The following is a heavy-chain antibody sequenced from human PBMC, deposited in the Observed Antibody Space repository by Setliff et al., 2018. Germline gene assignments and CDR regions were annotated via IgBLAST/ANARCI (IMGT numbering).Heavy chain of an antibody. D-gene: IGHD2-8*01. V-gene: IGHV1-18*01. CDR2: ISVYTGNT. J-gene: IGHJ4*02. Sequence: ASVKVSCKASGYTFSHSGITWVRQAPGQGLEWMGWISVYTGNTNYAPKLQGRVTMTTDASTSTAYMELRGLTSDDTAVYYCSRLVRYCSKTTCQTASGAEWGGQGTLVTVSS. CDR3: SRLVRYCSKTTCQTASGAEW. CDR1: GYTFSHSG.